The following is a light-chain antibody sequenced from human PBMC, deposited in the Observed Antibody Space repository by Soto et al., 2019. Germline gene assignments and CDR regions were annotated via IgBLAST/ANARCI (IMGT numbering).Light chain of an antibody. CDR1: QSISSSD. CDR3: QQYGDSQWT. J-gene: IGKJ1*01. CDR2: GAS. V-gene: IGKV3-20*01. Sequence: EIVLTQSPGTLSLSPGERATLSCRASQSISSSDLAWYQQRPGQAPRLLIYGASSRATGIPDRFSGSGTGTDFTLTISRLEPEDFAMYYCQQYGDSQWTFGQGTKVDI.